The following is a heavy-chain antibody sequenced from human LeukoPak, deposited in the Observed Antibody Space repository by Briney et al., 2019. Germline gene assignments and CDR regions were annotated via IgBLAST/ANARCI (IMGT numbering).Heavy chain of an antibody. D-gene: IGHD3-3*01. Sequence: ASVKVSCKASGYTFTSYDINWVRQATGQGLEWMGWMNPNSGNTGYAQKFQGRVTMARNTSISTAYMELSSLRSEDTAVYYCARGVSYYDFWSGYYRVWESESGMDVWGQGTTVTVSS. J-gene: IGHJ6*02. CDR1: GYTFTSYD. CDR3: ARGVSYYDFWSGYYRVWESESGMDV. V-gene: IGHV1-8*01. CDR2: MNPNSGNT.